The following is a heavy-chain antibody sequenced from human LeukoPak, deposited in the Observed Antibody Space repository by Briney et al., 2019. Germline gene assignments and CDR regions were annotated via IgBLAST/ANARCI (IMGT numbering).Heavy chain of an antibody. V-gene: IGHV4-31*03. D-gene: IGHD3-22*01. CDR1: GGSISSGGYY. Sequence: SETLSLTCTVSGGSISSGGYYWSWIREHPGKGLEWIGYIYYSGSTYYNPSLKSRVTISVDTSKNQFSLKLSSVTAADTAVYYCARMSSGYSFDYWGQGTLVTVSS. CDR2: IYYSGST. J-gene: IGHJ4*02. CDR3: ARMSSGYSFDY.